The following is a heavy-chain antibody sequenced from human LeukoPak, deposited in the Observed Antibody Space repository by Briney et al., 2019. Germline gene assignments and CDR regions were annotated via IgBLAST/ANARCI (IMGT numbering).Heavy chain of an antibody. CDR2: IYASGST. CDR1: GGSLSSGSDY. D-gene: IGHD3-3*01. CDR3: ARVSAGDDFWSGYYTY. J-gene: IGHJ4*02. Sequence: SQTLSLTCTVSGGSLSSGSDYWSWIRQSAGKRLEWIGRIYASGSTNYNPSLKSRVTISVDRSKNQFSLKLSSVTAADTAVYYCARVSAGDDFWSGYYTYWGQGTLVTVSS. V-gene: IGHV4-61*02.